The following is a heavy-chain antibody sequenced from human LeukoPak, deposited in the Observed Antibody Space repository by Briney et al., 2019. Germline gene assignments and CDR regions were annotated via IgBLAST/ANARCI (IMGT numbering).Heavy chain of an antibody. CDR3: ARGGTATSSPGDC. CDR1: GYTFTGYY. D-gene: IGHD2-15*01. V-gene: IGHV1-2*02. CDR2: INPNSGGT. Sequence: ASVKVSCKASGYTFTGYYMHWVRQSPGQGLEWMGWINPNSGGTKYAQEFQGRVTMTRDTSISTAYMEVSSLRSDDTAVYYCARGGTATSSPGDCWGQGTLVTVSS. J-gene: IGHJ4*02.